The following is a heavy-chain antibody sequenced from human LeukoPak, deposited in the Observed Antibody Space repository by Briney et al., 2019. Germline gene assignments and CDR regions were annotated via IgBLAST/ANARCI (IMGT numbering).Heavy chain of an antibody. CDR2: IKQDGSET. CDR3: ARQRGSGCLDY. J-gene: IGHJ4*02. Sequence: GGSLRLSCAASRFTLSNYWMSWVRQAPGKGLEWVANIKQDGSETYYVDSVRGRFTISRDNAKNSLSLQMNSLRADDTAVYYCARQRGSGCLDYWGQGTLVTVSS. D-gene: IGHD6-19*01. V-gene: IGHV3-7*01. CDR1: RFTLSNYW.